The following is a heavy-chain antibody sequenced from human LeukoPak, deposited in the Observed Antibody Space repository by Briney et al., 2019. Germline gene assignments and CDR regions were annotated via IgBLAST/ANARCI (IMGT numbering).Heavy chain of an antibody. CDR3: ARAGYCSSTSCYSFDAFDI. CDR1: GYRFTSYW. Sequence: GESLKISFKGSGYRFTSYWIGWVRQMPGKGLEWMGIIYPGDSDTRYSPSFQGQGTISADKSISTAYLQWSSLKASDTAMYYCARAGYCSSTSCYSFDAFDIWGQGRMVTVSS. CDR2: IYPGDSDT. D-gene: IGHD2-2*01. V-gene: IGHV5-51*01. J-gene: IGHJ3*02.